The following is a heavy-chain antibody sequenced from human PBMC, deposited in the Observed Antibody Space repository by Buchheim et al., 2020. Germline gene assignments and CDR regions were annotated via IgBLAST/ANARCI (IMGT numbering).Heavy chain of an antibody. CDR3: ASVLNYYDSSGYYIDAFDI. V-gene: IGHV3-11*06. D-gene: IGHD3-22*01. CDR2: ISSSCSYT. J-gene: IGHJ3*02. CDR1: GFTFSDYY. Sequence: QVQLVESGGGLVKPGGSLRLSCAASGFTFSDYYMSWIRQAPGKGLEWVSYISSSCSYTNYADSVKGRFTISRDNAKNSLYLQMNSLRAEDTAVYYCASVLNYYDSSGYYIDAFDIWGQGT.